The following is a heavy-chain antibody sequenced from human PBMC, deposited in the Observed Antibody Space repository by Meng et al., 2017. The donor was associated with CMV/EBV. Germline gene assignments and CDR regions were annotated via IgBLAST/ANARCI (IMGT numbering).Heavy chain of an antibody. Sequence: VPLVQCGAGVKKPGSSVEVSCKDSGRPFSSYAISWVRQAPGQGLEWMGGIIPIFGTANYAQKFQGRVTITADESTSTAYMELSSLRSEDTAVYYCARNQPSRGWSHEDYWGQGTLVTVSS. CDR1: GRPFSSYA. D-gene: IGHD2-15*01. CDR2: IIPIFGTA. CDR3: ARNQPSRGWSHEDY. V-gene: IGHV1-69*12. J-gene: IGHJ4*02.